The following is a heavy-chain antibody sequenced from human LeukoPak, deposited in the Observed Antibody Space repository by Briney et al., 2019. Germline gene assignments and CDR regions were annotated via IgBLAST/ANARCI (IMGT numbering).Heavy chain of an antibody. CDR1: GYTFTDYY. CDR2: MNPNSGGT. D-gene: IGHD6-19*01. CDR3: APRRVAADKGFDY. Sequence: VASVKVSCKASGYTFTDYYMHWMRQAPGQGPEWMGWMNPNSGGTNYAQKFQGRVTMTRDTSITTAYMELSSLRSDDTAVYYCAPRRVAADKGFDYWGQGTLVTVSP. V-gene: IGHV1-2*02. J-gene: IGHJ4*02.